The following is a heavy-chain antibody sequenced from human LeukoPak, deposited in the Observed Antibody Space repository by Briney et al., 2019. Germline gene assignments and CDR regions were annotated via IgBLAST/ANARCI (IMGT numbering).Heavy chain of an antibody. J-gene: IGHJ5*02. D-gene: IGHD2-2*01. Sequence: GASLQISCKGSGYSFTSYWISWVRQMPGKGLEWMGRIDPSDSYTNYSPSFQGHVTISADKSISTAYLQWSSLKASDTAMYYCARRPKGNYCSSTSCYYGWFDPWGQGTLVTVSP. CDR1: GYSFTSYW. V-gene: IGHV5-10-1*01. CDR3: ARRPKGNYCSSTSCYYGWFDP. CDR2: IDPSDSYT.